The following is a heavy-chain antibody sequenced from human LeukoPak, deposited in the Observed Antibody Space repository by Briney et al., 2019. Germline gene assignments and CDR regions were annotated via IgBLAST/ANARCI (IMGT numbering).Heavy chain of an antibody. D-gene: IGHD5-24*01. J-gene: IGHJ4*02. CDR1: GGSISSSSYY. V-gene: IGHV4-39*07. Sequence: PSETLSLTCTVSGGSISSSSYYWGWIRQPPGKGLEWIGSIYYSGSTYYNPSLKSRVTMSLDTSKNQFSLKLTSVTAADTAVYYCARDGYNRGGKDYWGQGTLVTVSS. CDR3: ARDGYNRGGKDY. CDR2: IYYSGST.